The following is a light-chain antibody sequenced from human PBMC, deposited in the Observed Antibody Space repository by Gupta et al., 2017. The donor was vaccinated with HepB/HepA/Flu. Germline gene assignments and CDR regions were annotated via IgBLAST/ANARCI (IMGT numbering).Light chain of an antibody. Sequence: QVVLTQSPSASASLGASVRLTCTLSSGHSSYSIAWHQQQPQKGPRYLMRLNSDGSFNKGDAIPDRFSCSSSGAERYLTISSLQSEDEADYYCQTWGTAILFGGGTKLTVL. CDR3: QTWGTAIL. CDR2: LNSDGSF. V-gene: IGLV4-69*01. J-gene: IGLJ2*01. CDR1: SGHSSYS.